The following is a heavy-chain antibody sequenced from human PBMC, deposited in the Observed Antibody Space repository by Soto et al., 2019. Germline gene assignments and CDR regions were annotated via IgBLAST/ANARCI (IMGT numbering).Heavy chain of an antibody. V-gene: IGHV3-23*01. CDR1: GFTFSSYA. CDR3: GKDLKPLRFLEWRYGGYFRH. J-gene: IGHJ1*01. Sequence: EVQLLESGGGLVQPGGSLRLSCAASGFTFSSYAMSWVRQAPGKGLEWVSAISGSGGSTYYADSVKGRFTISRDNSKNTLYMQMNSMRAEDTAVYYCGKDLKPLRFLEWRYGGYFRHWGQGTLVTVSS. CDR2: ISGSGGST. D-gene: IGHD3-3*01.